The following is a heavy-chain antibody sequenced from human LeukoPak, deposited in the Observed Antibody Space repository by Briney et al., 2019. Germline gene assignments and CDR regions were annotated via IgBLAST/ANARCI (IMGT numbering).Heavy chain of an antibody. CDR3: ARDRAGFYDSTSYYYDAFDI. CDR2: ISSSSSYI. D-gene: IGHD3-22*01. Sequence: GGSLRLSCAASGITFSSYSMNWVRQAPGKGLEWVSSISSSSSYISYADSVKGRFTISRDNAKNSLYLQMNSLRAEDTAVYYCARDRAGFYDSTSYYYDAFDIWGQGTVVTVSS. V-gene: IGHV3-21*01. CDR1: GITFSSYS. J-gene: IGHJ3*02.